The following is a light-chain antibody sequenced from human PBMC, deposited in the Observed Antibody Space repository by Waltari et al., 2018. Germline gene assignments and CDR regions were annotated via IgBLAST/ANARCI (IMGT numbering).Light chain of an antibody. V-gene: IGKV1-5*03. CDR2: KSS. J-gene: IGKJ4*01. CDR3: QEYSTSSLS. Sequence: DIQMTQSPSLLSASVGDSVTITCRASQSISRGLAWYQQKPGQAPKMLIYKSSNLDSGVPSRFSGRGSETEFTLTISSLPPDAFATYYCQEYSTSSLSFAGGTTGDI. CDR1: QSISRG.